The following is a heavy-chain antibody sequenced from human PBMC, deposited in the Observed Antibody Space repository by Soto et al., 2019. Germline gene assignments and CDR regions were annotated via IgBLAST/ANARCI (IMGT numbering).Heavy chain of an antibody. CDR2: IYYTGHT. CDR3: ARDGYDGSGSPYPAY. CDR1: GGYISSGGNY. J-gene: IGHJ4*02. Sequence: SETLSLTCSVSGGYISSGGNYWSWIRQHPGKGLEWIGFIYYTGHTKYNAALKSRVTISVDTSKRQFSLRLTSVTAADTAVHYCARDGYDGSGSPYPAYWGPGTQVTVSS. V-gene: IGHV4-31*03. D-gene: IGHD3-10*01.